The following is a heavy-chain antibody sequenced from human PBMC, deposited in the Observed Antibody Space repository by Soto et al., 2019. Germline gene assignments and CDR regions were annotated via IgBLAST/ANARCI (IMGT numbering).Heavy chain of an antibody. CDR3: ARGKGGNWNGPPYYFDY. D-gene: IGHD1-1*01. CDR2: INHSGST. CDR1: GGSFSGYY. Sequence: QVQLQQWGAGLLKPSETLSLTCAVYGGSFSGYYWSWIRQPPGKGLEWIGEINHSGSTNYNPTLKSRVTISVDTSKNQFSLKLSSVTAADTAVYYCARGKGGNWNGPPYYFDYWGQGTLVTVSS. V-gene: IGHV4-34*01. J-gene: IGHJ4*02.